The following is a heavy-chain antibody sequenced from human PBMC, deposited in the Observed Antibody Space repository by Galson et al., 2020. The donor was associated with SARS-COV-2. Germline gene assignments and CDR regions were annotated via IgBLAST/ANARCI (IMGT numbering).Heavy chain of an antibody. CDR2: IYHSGST. V-gene: IGHV4-38-2*02. D-gene: IGHD3-3*01. J-gene: IGHJ4*02. CDR1: GYSISSGYY. Sequence: TLSLTCTVSGYSISSGYYWGWIRQPPGKGLEWIGSIYHSGSTYYNPSLKSRVTISVDTSKNQFSLKLSSVIAADTAVYYCARDRGSLRDYDFWSGYQTPLDYWGQGTLVTVSS. CDR3: ARDRGSLRDYDFWSGYQTPLDY.